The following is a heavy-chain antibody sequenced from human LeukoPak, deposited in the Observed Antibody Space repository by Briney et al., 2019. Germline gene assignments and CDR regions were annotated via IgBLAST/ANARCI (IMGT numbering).Heavy chain of an antibody. CDR1: GVSISSNNYY. CDR2: IYTSGST. CDR3: AKGNPFYDY. Sequence: KPSETLSLTCTVSGVSISSNNYYWGWIRQPPGKGLEWIGNIYTSGSTYYSPSLKSRVIISLDTSKNKFSLTLSSVTAADTAVYYCAKGNPFYDYWGQGTLVTVSS. V-gene: IGHV4-39*07. J-gene: IGHJ4*02. D-gene: IGHD5/OR15-5a*01.